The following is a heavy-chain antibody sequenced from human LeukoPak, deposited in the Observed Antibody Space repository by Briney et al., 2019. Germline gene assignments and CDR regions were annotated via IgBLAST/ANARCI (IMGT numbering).Heavy chain of an antibody. CDR1: GFTFSSYG. CDR2: IRYDGSNK. Sequence: GGSLRLSCAASGFTFSSYGMHWVRQAPGKGLEWVSFIRYDGSNKYYADSVKGRFTISRDNSKNTLYLQMNSLRAEDTAVYYCARATTPADAFDIWGQGTMVTVSS. V-gene: IGHV3-30*02. CDR3: ARATTPADAFDI. J-gene: IGHJ3*02. D-gene: IGHD1-1*01.